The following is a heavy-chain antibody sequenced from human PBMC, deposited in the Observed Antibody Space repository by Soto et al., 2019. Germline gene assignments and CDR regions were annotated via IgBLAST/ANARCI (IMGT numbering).Heavy chain of an antibody. J-gene: IGHJ4*02. Sequence: PSETLSLTCSVSGDTIRSDYWNWIRQPPGKRLEWIGYISYTGSTNYNPSLKSRVTISVDTSKNQFSLKLSSVTAADTAVYYCARARAVWELLPRQYFDYWGQGTLVTVSS. CDR1: GDTIRSDY. CDR2: ISYTGST. CDR3: ARARAVWELLPRQYFDY. V-gene: IGHV4-59*12. D-gene: IGHD1-26*01.